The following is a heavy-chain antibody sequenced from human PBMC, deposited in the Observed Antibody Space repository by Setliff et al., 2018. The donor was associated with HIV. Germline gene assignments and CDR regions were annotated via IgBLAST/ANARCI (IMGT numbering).Heavy chain of an antibody. CDR2: VYYNGDT. J-gene: IGHJ4*02. Sequence: SETLSLTCTVSGGSISSGGYYWSWIRQHPEKGLEWIGYVYYNGDTYNNPSLKSRVTLSVDTSKNQFSLNLGSVTAADTAVYYCARAPGVTPFDHWGPGTLVTVSS. CDR1: GGSISSGGYY. V-gene: IGHV4-31*03. CDR3: ARAPGVTPFDH. D-gene: IGHD2-21*02.